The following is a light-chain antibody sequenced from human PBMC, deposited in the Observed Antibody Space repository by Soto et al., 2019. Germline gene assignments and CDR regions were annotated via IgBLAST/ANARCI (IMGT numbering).Light chain of an antibody. J-gene: IGLJ2*01. V-gene: IGLV2-14*03. CDR3: SSFASGDTII. CDR2: DVT. CDR1: SSDVGGYNY. Sequence: QSALTQPASVSGSPGQSITISCTGTSSDVGGYNYVSWYQQHPGKAPKVMIYDVTNRPSDVSNRFSGSKSGNTVSLTISGLQGEDEADYYCSSFASGDTIIFGGGTQLTVL.